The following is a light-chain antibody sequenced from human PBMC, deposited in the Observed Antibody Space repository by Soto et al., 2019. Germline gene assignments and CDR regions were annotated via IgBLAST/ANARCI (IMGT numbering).Light chain of an antibody. V-gene: IGKV1-5*01. CDR2: DAS. J-gene: IGKJ4*01. CDR1: QSVRSW. Sequence: DIQMTQSPSTLSASVGDRVTITCRASQSVRSWLAWYQQKPGRAPKFLIYDASSLESGVPSRFSGSGSGTDFTLSVTRLEPEDFAVYYCHQYAVSPLTFGGGTTVEIK. CDR3: HQYAVSPLT.